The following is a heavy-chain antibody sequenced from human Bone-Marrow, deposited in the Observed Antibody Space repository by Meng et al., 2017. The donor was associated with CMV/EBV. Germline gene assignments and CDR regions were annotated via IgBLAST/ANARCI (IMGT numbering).Heavy chain of an antibody. Sequence: ASVKVSCKASGYTFTGYYMHWVRQAPGQELEWMGWINPNSGGTNYAQKFQGRVTMTRDTSISTAYMELSRLRSDDTAVYYCARPLESVGSGSSWFDPWGPGTLVTVSS. CDR2: INPNSGGT. CDR3: ARPLESVGSGSSWFDP. D-gene: IGHD3-10*01. CDR1: GYTFTGYY. J-gene: IGHJ5*02. V-gene: IGHV1-2*02.